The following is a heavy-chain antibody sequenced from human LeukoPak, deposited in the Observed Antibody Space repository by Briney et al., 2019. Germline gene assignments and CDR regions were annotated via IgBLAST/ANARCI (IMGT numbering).Heavy chain of an antibody. V-gene: IGHV4-34*01. CDR3: ATRTYYQSNFDY. CDR1: GGSFSGYY. CDR2: INHSGST. Sequence: SETLSLTCAVYGGSFSGYYWSRIRQPPGKGLEWIGEINHSGSTNYNPSLKSRVTISVDTSKNQFSLKLSSVTAADTAVYYCATRTYYQSNFDYWGQGTLVTVSS. J-gene: IGHJ4*02. D-gene: IGHD3-10*01.